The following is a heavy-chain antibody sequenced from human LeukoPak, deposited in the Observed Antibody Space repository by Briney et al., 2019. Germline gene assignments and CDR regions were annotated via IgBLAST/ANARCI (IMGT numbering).Heavy chain of an antibody. V-gene: IGHV1-2*02. Sequence: GASVKVSCRASGYTFTGYYMHWVRQAPGQGLEWMGWINPNSGGTNYAQKFQGRVTMTRDTSIGTAYMELSRLRSDDTAVYYCARGVGYSSSWYNYYYGMDVWGQGTTVTVSS. J-gene: IGHJ6*02. CDR3: ARGVGYSSSWYNYYYGMDV. CDR1: GYTFTGYY. D-gene: IGHD6-13*01. CDR2: INPNSGGT.